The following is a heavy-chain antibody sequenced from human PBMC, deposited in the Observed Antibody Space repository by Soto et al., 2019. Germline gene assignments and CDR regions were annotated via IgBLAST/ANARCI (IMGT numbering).Heavy chain of an antibody. CDR3: EREIRTSPSWFDP. CDR2: IYSGGST. Sequence: XVSLSLSCAASGFTFSSNYMSWVRQAPGKGLEWVSVIYSGGSTYYADSVKGRFTISRDNSKNTLYLQMNSLRAEDTAVYYCEREIRTSPSWFDPWGQGTLVTVSS. J-gene: IGHJ5*02. V-gene: IGHV3-53*01. D-gene: IGHD5-18*01. CDR1: GFTFSSNY.